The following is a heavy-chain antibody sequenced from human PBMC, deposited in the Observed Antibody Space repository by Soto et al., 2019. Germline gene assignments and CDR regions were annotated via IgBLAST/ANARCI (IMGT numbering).Heavy chain of an antibody. V-gene: IGHV3-21*06. D-gene: IGHD3-10*01. CDR3: TRDITPDY. J-gene: IGHJ4*02. Sequence: WGSLRVPRGAVWGRCSEYGSNRVRQETRKGLEWVSSISSGSTNIYYADSVRGRFTISRDNSKNSLYLQMNSLRSESSAMYYCTRDITPDYWGQGTLVTVYS. CDR1: WGRCSEYG. CDR2: ISSGSTNI.